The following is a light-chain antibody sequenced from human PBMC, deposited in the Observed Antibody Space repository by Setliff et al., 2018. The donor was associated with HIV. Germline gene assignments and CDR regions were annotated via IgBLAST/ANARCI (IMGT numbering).Light chain of an antibody. CDR1: SSDVGNSHL. J-gene: IGLJ1*01. CDR2: DIS. CDR3: CSYSGSYILGG. Sequence: QSALTQPASVSGSPGQSITISCTGTSSDVGNSHLVSWYQQHPGRVPKLIIYDISGRPPGISDRFSGSKSGNTASLTISGLQADDEATYYCCSYSGSYILGGFGTGTKSPS. V-gene: IGLV2-23*02.